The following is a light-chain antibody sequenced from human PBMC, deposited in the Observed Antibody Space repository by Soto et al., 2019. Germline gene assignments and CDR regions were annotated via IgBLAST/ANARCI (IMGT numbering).Light chain of an antibody. J-gene: IGKJ3*01. V-gene: IGKV1-12*01. CDR3: QQGKTFPFA. CDR2: TVS. Sequence: IQMTQSPSSVSASVGDTVTLSCQTSHGVSGWLAWYQQKPGKAPTLLIYTVSNLQSGVPSRFSGSGSGTDFSLTITHLQPEDSATYFCQQGKTFPFAFGPGTKVEVK. CDR1: HGVSGW.